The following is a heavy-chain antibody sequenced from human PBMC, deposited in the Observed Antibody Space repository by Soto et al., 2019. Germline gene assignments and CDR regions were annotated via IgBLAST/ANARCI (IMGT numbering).Heavy chain of an antibody. CDR3: ARRGDFWSGYYNPSYFDY. V-gene: IGHV4-61*08. CDR2: ISSSGTT. J-gene: IGHJ4*02. CDR1: GDSVNSGAHY. D-gene: IGHD3-3*01. Sequence: PSETLSLTCIVSGDSVNSGAHYWSWIRQSPGTGLGWIGYISSSGTTTYSPSLRSRVIISSDTSRNLFSLRLTSVTAADTAVYYCARRGDFWSGYYNPSYFDYWGQGTLVTVSS.